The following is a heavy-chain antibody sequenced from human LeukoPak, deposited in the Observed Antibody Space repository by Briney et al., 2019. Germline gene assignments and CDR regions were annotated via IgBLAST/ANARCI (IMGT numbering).Heavy chain of an antibody. CDR1: GYIFTELS. V-gene: IGHV1-24*01. D-gene: IGHD4-23*01. Sequence: VKVSCKVSGYIFTELSMHWVRQARGKGLEWMGGFNPEDGETFYAQKFQGRVTMTEDTSTDTAYMELSSRSYDDTAVYYCARERLYGGNSPEYAFDIWGQGTMVTVSS. CDR3: ARERLYGGNSPEYAFDI. CDR2: FNPEDGET. J-gene: IGHJ3*02.